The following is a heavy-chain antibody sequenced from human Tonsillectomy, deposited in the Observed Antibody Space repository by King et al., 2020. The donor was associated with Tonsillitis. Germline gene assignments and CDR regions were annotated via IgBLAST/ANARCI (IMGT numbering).Heavy chain of an antibody. J-gene: IGHJ3*02. Sequence: MQLQESGPGLVKPSETLSLTCTVSGGSISSYYWSWIRQPPGKGLEWIGYIYYSGSTNYNPSLKSRVTISVDTSKNQFSLKLSSVTAADTAVYYCAGGADIVPIWGQGKMVTVSS. D-gene: IGHD2-15*01. CDR3: AGGADIVPI. V-gene: IGHV4-59*01. CDR1: GGSISSYY. CDR2: IYYSGST.